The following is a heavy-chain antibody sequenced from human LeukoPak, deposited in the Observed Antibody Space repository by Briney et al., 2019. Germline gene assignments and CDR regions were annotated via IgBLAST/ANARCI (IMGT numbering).Heavy chain of an antibody. CDR3: ATNGYIVVVPAAMESINEGY. Sequence: GGSLRLSCAASGFTFSSYEMNWVRQAPGKGLEWVSYISSSGSTIYYADSVKGRFTISRDNAKNSLYLQMNSLRAEDTAVYYCATNGYIVVVPAAMESINEGYWGQGTLVTVSS. CDR2: ISSSGSTI. V-gene: IGHV3-48*03. D-gene: IGHD2-2*01. CDR1: GFTFSSYE. J-gene: IGHJ4*02.